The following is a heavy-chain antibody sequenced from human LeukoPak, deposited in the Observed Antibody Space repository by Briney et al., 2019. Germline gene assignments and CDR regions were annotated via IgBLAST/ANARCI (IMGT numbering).Heavy chain of an antibody. D-gene: IGHD5-18*01. V-gene: IGHV3-48*04. J-gene: IGHJ4*02. Sequence: GGSLRLSCAASGFTFSSYSMNWVRQAPGKGLEWVSYISSGSSTIYYADSVKGRFTISRDNAKNSLYLQMNSLRAEDTAVYYCARASWIQLWSPDYRGQGTLVTVSS. CDR2: ISSGSSTI. CDR1: GFTFSSYS. CDR3: ARASWIQLWSPDY.